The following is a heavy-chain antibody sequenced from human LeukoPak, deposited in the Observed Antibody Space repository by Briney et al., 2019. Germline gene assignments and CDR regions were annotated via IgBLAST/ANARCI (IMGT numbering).Heavy chain of an antibody. D-gene: IGHD1-26*01. V-gene: IGHV1-2*02. Sequence: ASVKVSCKGSVYTFTGYYMHWVRQAPGQGLEWMGWINPNSGGTNYAQKFQGRVTMTRDTSISTAYMELSRLRSDDTAVYYCATSSGSYGRGAFDIWGQGTMVTVSS. CDR3: ATSSGSYGRGAFDI. J-gene: IGHJ3*02. CDR2: INPNSGGT. CDR1: VYTFTGYY.